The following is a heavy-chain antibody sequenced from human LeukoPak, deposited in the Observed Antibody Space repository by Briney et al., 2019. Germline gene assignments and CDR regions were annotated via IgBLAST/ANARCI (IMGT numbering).Heavy chain of an antibody. Sequence: SETLSLTCTVSGCSISSSSYYWGWIRQPPGKGLEWIGSIYYSGSTYYNPSLKSRVPISVDTSKNQFSLKLSSVTAADTAVYYCARLEGSGWPYYYYGMDVWGQGTTVTVSS. J-gene: IGHJ6*02. CDR1: GCSISSSSYY. D-gene: IGHD6-19*01. V-gene: IGHV4-39*01. CDR3: ARLEGSGWPYYYYGMDV. CDR2: IYYSGST.